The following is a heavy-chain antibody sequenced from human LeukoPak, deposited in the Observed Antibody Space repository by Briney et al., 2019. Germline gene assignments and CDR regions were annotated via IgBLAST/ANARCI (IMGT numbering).Heavy chain of an antibody. Sequence: PSETLSLTCTVSGGSISSYYWSWIRQPPGKGLEWIGYIYYSGSTNYNPSLKSRVTISVDTSKNQFSLKLSSVTAADTAVYYCERDHGSYSDYWGQGTLVTVSS. CDR2: IYYSGST. CDR1: GGSISSYY. V-gene: IGHV4-59*01. D-gene: IGHD1-26*01. CDR3: ERDHGSYSDY. J-gene: IGHJ4*02.